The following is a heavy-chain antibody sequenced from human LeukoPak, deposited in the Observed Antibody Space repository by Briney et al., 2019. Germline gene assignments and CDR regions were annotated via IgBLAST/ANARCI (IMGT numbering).Heavy chain of an antibody. J-gene: IGHJ4*02. Sequence: PGGSLRLSCAASGFTFSNYWMNWVRQAPGKGLEWVANIKQDGSEKYYVDSVKGRFSISRDNAKNSLYLQMNSLRAEDTAVYYCAREGPMLRGVIGGKIDYWGQGTLVTVSS. CDR2: IKQDGSEK. CDR1: GFTFSNYW. D-gene: IGHD3-10*01. CDR3: AREGPMLRGVIGGKIDY. V-gene: IGHV3-7*03.